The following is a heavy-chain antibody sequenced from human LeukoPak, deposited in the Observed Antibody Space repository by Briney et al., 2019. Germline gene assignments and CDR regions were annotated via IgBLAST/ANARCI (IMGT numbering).Heavy chain of an antibody. CDR1: GGSVSDYY. CDR3: ASRKLGDDY. CDR2: IYYTGT. D-gene: IGHD7-27*01. V-gene: IGHV4-59*02. J-gene: IGHJ4*02. Sequence: SETLSLTCTVSGGSVSDYYWSWIRQSPGKGLEWIGYIYYTGTSYNPSLKSRVTISADTSKNQFSLNLSSVTAADTAVYYCASRKLGDDYWGQGTLVTVSS.